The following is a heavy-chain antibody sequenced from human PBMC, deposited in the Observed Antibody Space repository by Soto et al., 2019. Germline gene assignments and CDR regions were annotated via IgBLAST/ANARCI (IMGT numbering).Heavy chain of an antibody. Sequence: ASVKVSCKTSGYTFTSYDINWVRQATGQGLEWMGWMNPDSGYTAYAQKFQGRVTMTRNTSIATAYMELSSLRSEDTAVYYCAKLIASVVVPAAIYYWGQGTLVTVSS. J-gene: IGHJ4*02. CDR2: MNPDSGYT. V-gene: IGHV1-8*01. CDR1: GYTFTSYD. D-gene: IGHD2-2*01. CDR3: AKLIASVVVPAAIYY.